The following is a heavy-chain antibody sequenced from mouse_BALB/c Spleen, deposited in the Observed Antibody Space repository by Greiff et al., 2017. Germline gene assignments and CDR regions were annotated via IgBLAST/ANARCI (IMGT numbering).Heavy chain of an antibody. D-gene: IGHD4-1*01. V-gene: IGHV2-4-1*01. Sequence: VQLQQSGPGLVQPSQSLSITCTVSGFSLTSYGVHWVRQSPGKGLEWLGVIWSGGSTDYNAAFISRLSISKDNSKSQVFFKMNSLQADDTAIYYCARGGTEVFDYWGQGTTLTVSS. CDR2: IWSGGST. J-gene: IGHJ2*01. CDR1: GFSLTSYG. CDR3: ARGGTEVFDY.